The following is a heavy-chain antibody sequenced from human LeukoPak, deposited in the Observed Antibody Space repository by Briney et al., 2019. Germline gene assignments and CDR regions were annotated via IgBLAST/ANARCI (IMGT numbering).Heavy chain of an antibody. Sequence: PGGSLRLSCVASGYTFSSYSINWVRHAPGKGLEWVSSISVRSNYIYYADSVRGRFSISRDDARDSLYLQMNSLRAEDTAVYFCVRLRRNSDTSGFYYYYDFRGQGTLVTVSS. CDR3: VRLRRNSDTSGFYYYYDF. D-gene: IGHD3-22*01. CDR2: ISVRSNYI. V-gene: IGHV3-21*01. J-gene: IGHJ4*02. CDR1: GYTFSSYS.